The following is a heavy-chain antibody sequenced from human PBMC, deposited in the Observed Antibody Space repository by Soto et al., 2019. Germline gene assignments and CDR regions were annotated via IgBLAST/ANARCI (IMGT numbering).Heavy chain of an antibody. CDR1: GFTFSSYA. CDR3: AKDLVDIVATSVDY. V-gene: IGHV3-23*01. Sequence: GGSLRLSCAASGFTFSSYAMSWVRQAPGKGLEWVSAISGSGGSTYYADSVKGRFTISRDNSKNTLYLQMNSLRAEDTAVYYYAKDLVDIVATSVDYRGQETLVTVSS. CDR2: ISGSGGST. D-gene: IGHD5-12*01. J-gene: IGHJ4*02.